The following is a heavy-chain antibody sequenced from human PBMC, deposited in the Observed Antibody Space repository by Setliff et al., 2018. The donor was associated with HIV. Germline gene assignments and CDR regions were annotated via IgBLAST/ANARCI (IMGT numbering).Heavy chain of an antibody. J-gene: IGHJ4*02. CDR1: GLRFNKAW. CDR3: ARELYREWDY. CDR2: IKSENDGGTT. Sequence: GGSLRLSCAASGLRFNKAWMNWVRQAPGKGLEWVGRIKSENDGGTTDYAAPVKGRFTISRDNSKNTVYLQMNSLRVEDTAVYYCARELYREWDYWGQGTLVTVSS. D-gene: IGHD3-16*02. V-gene: IGHV3-15*01.